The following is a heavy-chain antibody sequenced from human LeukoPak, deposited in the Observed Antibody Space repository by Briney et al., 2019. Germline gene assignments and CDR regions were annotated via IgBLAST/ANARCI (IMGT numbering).Heavy chain of an antibody. Sequence: GESLKISCKGSGYSFTSYWIGWVRQMPGKGLEWMGIIYPGDSHTRYSPSSQGQVTISADKSISTAFLQWSSLKASDTAMYYCARHLSGSYSGYYFDYWGQGTLVTVSS. V-gene: IGHV5-51*01. D-gene: IGHD1-26*01. CDR3: ARHLSGSYSGYYFDY. CDR1: GYSFTSYW. CDR2: IYPGDSHT. J-gene: IGHJ4*02.